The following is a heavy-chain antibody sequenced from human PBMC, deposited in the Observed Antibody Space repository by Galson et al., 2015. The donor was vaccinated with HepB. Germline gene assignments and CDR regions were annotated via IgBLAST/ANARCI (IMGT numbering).Heavy chain of an antibody. CDR3: TRGLGSPAYDFWSGYYYYYYGMDV. Sequence: SLRLSCAASGFTLGDYAMSWVRQAPGKGLEWVGFIRSKAYGGTTEYAASVKGRFTISRDDSKSIAYLQMNSLKTEDTAVYYCTRGLGSPAYDFWSGYYYYYYGMDVWGQGTTVTVSS. V-gene: IGHV3-49*04. CDR2: IRSKAYGGTT. J-gene: IGHJ6*02. D-gene: IGHD3-3*01. CDR1: GFTLGDYA.